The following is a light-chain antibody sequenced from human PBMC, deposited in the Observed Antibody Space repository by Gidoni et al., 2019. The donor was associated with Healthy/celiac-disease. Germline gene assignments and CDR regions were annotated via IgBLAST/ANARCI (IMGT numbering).Light chain of an antibody. CDR2: AAS. CDR3: LQDYNYPPFT. J-gene: IGKJ3*01. V-gene: IGKV1-6*01. CDR1: QGIRND. Sequence: AIQMTQSPSSLSASVGDRVTITCRASQGIRNDLGWYQQKPGKAPKLLIYAASSLQSGVPSRFSGSGSGTDFTLTISSLQPEDFATYYCLQDYNYPPFTFGPGTKVDI.